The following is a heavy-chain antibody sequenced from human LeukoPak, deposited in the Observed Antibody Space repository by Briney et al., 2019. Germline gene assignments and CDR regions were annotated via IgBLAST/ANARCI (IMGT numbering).Heavy chain of an antibody. CDR3: ARAVDYAMN. D-gene: IGHD4-17*01. J-gene: IGHJ4*02. CDR2: IYPGDSHT. CDR1: GYNFANYW. Sequence: GESLKFSCKGSGYNFANYWIAWVRQMPGKGLEWMGIIYPGDSHTRYSPSFQGQVTISVDNSINTAYLQWSTLKASDTAMYYCARAVDYAMNWGQGTLVTVSS. V-gene: IGHV5-51*01.